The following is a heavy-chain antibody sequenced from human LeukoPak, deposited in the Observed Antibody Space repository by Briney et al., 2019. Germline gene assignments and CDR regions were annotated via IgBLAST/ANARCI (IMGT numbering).Heavy chain of an antibody. CDR3: AKGLGDYDDFRLGY. Sequence: PGVSLRLSCAASVFTFSTYGFHWVRQAPGKGLEWVAFIPSDGSDNYYANSVKGRFTISRDKSKNTLYLQMNSLRSEDTAVYYCAKGLGDYDDFRLGYWGQGTLVTVSS. J-gene: IGHJ4*02. CDR2: IPSDGSDN. V-gene: IGHV3-30*02. D-gene: IGHD4-17*01. CDR1: VFTFSTYG.